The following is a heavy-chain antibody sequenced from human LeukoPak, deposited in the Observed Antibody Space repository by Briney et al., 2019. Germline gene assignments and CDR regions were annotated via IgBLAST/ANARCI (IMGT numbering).Heavy chain of an antibody. CDR3: VRSDDFWSGYYGY. V-gene: IGHV4-38-2*02. D-gene: IGHD3-3*01. Sequence: TPSETLSLTCTVSGYSISSGYYWGWIRQPPGKGLEWIGSIYHSGSTYYNPSLKSRVTISVDTSKNQFSLKLSSVTAADTAVYYCVRSDDFWSGYYGYWGQGTLVTVSS. CDR1: GYSISSGYY. CDR2: IYHSGST. J-gene: IGHJ4*02.